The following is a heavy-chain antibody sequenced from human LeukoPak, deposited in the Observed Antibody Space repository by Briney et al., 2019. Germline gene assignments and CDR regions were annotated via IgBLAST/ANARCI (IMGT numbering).Heavy chain of an antibody. Sequence: SETLSLTCAVYGGSFSGYYWSWIRHPPGKGLEWIGEINHSGSTNYNPSLKSRVTISVDTSKSQFSLKLSSATAADTAVYYCARGIGALADIVVVPAAPLYYFDYWGQGTLVTVSS. D-gene: IGHD2-2*01. CDR3: ARGIGALADIVVVPAAPLYYFDY. J-gene: IGHJ4*02. V-gene: IGHV4-34*01. CDR1: GGSFSGYY. CDR2: INHSGST.